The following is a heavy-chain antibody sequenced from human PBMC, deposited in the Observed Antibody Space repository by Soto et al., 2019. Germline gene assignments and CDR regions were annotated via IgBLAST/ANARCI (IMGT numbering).Heavy chain of an antibody. CDR3: ARDLSSGYDSYYFDY. V-gene: IGHV4-59*12. Sequence: SETLSLTCTVSSGSIISYYWSWIRQPPGKGLEWIGYIHYTGNTNSNPSLKGRVTLSIDPSWNQFSLNLRSVTAADTAVYFCARDLSSGYDSYYFDYWGQGTLVTVSS. CDR1: SGSIISYY. D-gene: IGHD3-22*01. J-gene: IGHJ4*02. CDR2: IHYTGNT.